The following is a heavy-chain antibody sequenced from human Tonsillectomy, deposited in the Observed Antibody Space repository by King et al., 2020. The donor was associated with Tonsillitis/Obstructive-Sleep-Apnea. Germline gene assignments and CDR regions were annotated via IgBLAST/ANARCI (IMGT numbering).Heavy chain of an antibody. Sequence: VQLVESGGGLVQPGGSLRLSCAASGFTFSSYWMHWVRQAPGKGLVWVSRINSDGSSTSYADSVKGRFTISRDNAKNTLYLQMNSLRAEDTAVYYCARGSMVRGVIYYFDYWGQGTLVTVSS. CDR3: ARGSMVRGVIYYFDY. V-gene: IGHV3-74*01. CDR2: INSDGSST. J-gene: IGHJ4*02. CDR1: GFTFSSYW. D-gene: IGHD3-10*01.